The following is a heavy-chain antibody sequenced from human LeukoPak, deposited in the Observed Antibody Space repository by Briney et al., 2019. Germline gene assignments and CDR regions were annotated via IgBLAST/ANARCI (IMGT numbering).Heavy chain of an antibody. Sequence: GGSLRLSCAASGFTFSSYWMSWVRQAPGKGLEWVAVISYDGSNKYHSDSVKGRFTISRDNSKNTLYLQMNSLRAEDTAVYYCAKMKSVEMATISDFDYWGQGTLVTVSS. D-gene: IGHD5-24*01. J-gene: IGHJ4*02. CDR2: ISYDGSNK. V-gene: IGHV3-30*18. CDR1: GFTFSSYW. CDR3: AKMKSVEMATISDFDY.